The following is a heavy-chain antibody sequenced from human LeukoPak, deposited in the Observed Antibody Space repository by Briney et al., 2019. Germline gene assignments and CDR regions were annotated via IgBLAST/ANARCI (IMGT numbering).Heavy chain of an antibody. Sequence: GASVKVSCKASGYTFTGYYMHWVRQAPGQGLEWMGWINPNSGGTNYAQKFQGRVTMTRDTSISTAYMELSRLRSDDTAVYYCAAWRRRIEYPFDYWGQGTLVTVSS. CDR1: GYTFTGYY. J-gene: IGHJ4*02. CDR2: INPNSGGT. D-gene: IGHD2-2*01. V-gene: IGHV1-2*02. CDR3: AAWRRRIEYPFDY.